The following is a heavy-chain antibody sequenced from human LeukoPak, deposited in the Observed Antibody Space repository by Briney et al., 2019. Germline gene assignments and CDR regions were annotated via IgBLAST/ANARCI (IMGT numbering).Heavy chain of an antibody. V-gene: IGHV7-4-1*02. CDR1: GYTFTSYG. Sequence: ASVKVSCKASGYTFTSYGISWVRRAPGQGLEWMGWINTNTGNPTYAQGFTGRFVFSLDTSVSTAYLQINTPKAEDTAVYYCARPELRWSAYYYMDVWGKGTTVTVSS. CDR2: INTNTGNP. J-gene: IGHJ6*03. CDR3: ARPELRWSAYYYMDV. D-gene: IGHD4-23*01.